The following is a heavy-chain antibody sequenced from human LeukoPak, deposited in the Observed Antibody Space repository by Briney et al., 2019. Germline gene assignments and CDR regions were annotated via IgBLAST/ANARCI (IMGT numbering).Heavy chain of an antibody. Sequence: GGSLRLTCEASGFSVSNNYMNWVRQAPGKGLEWVSSISGSGGSTYYADSVKGRFTISRDNSKNTLYLQMNSLRAEDTAVYYCARDRDAFYDSSGYYPLTYWGQGTLVTVSS. CDR1: GFSVSNNY. D-gene: IGHD3-22*01. CDR2: ISGSGGST. J-gene: IGHJ4*02. V-gene: IGHV3-66*02. CDR3: ARDRDAFYDSSGYYPLTY.